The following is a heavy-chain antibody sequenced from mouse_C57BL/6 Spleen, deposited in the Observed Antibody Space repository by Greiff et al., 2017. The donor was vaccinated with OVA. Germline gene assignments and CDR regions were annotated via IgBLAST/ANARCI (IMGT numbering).Heavy chain of an antibody. J-gene: IGHJ1*03. D-gene: IGHD1-1*01. V-gene: IGHV2-5*01. CDR3: AKNCYGSSDGHFDV. Sequence: VKLVESGPGLVQPSPSLSITCTVSGFSLTSYGVHWVRQSPGKGLEWLGVIWRGGSTDYNAAFMSRLSITKDNSKSQVCFKMNSLQADDTAIYDGAKNCYGSSDGHFDVWGTGTTVTVSS. CDR1: GFSLTSYG. CDR2: IWRGGST.